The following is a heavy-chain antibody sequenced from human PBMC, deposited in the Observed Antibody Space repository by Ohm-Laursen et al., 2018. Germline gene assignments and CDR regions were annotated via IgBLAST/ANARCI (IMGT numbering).Heavy chain of an antibody. D-gene: IGHD3-22*01. CDR2: IDTSGTST. Sequence: SLRLSCAASGFTFSNYWMHWVRQVPGQGLAWVSRIDTSGTSTRYADSVQGRFTISRGNAKYTLYLQMNSLRVEDTAVYYCAMRSSASSGYERWGQGTLVTVST. J-gene: IGHJ4*02. V-gene: IGHV3-74*01. CDR3: AMRSSASSGYER. CDR1: GFTFSNYW.